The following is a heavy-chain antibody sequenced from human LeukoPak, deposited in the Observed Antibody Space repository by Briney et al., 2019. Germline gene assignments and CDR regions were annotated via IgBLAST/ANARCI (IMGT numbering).Heavy chain of an antibody. CDR3: ARASSGYSSIKRPFDY. CDR1: GGSISSSNW. V-gene: IGHV4-4*02. CDR2: IYHSGST. Sequence: SETLSLTCAVSGGSISSSNWWSWVRQPPGKGLEWFGEIYHSGSTNYNPSLKSRVTISVDKSKNQFSLKLSSVTAADTAVYYCARASSGYSSIKRPFDYWGQGILVTVSS. D-gene: IGHD6-13*01. J-gene: IGHJ4*02.